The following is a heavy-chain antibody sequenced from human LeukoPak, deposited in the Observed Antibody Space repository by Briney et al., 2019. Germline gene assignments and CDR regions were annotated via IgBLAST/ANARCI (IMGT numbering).Heavy chain of an antibody. J-gene: IGHJ5*02. D-gene: IGHD5-12*01. CDR1: GVSVSSGSYY. CDR3: ARGRYSGYDYSDWFDL. CDR2: IYYSGST. Sequence: PSETLSLTCTVSGVSVSSGSYYWSWIRQPPGKGLEWIGYIYYSGSTNYNPSLKSRVTISVDTSKNQFSLKLSSVTAADTAVYYCARGRYSGYDYSDWFDLWGQGTLVTVSS. V-gene: IGHV4-61*01.